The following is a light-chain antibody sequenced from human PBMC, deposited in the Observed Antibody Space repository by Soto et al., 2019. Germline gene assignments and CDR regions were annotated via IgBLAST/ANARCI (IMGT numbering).Light chain of an antibody. CDR2: AAS. V-gene: IGKV1-39*01. CDR1: QSISSY. J-gene: IGKJ1*01. Sequence: DIQMTQSPSSRSASVGDRVTITCRASQSISSYLNWYQQKPGKAPKLLIYAASSLQSGVPSRFSGSGSGTDFTLTISSLQPEDFATYYCQQSYSTLGTCGQGNKGDIK. CDR3: QQSYSTLGT.